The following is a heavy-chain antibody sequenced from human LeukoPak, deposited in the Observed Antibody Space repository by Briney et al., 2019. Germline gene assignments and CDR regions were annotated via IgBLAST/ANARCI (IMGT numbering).Heavy chain of an antibody. CDR2: IKQDGSEK. D-gene: IGHD3-3*01. J-gene: IGHJ6*02. CDR3: ARDQPTTIFGVVIDYYGMDV. CDR1: GFTFSCYW. V-gene: IGHV3-7*01. Sequence: GGSLRLSCAASGFTFSCYWMSWVRQAPGKGLEWVANIKQDGSEKYYVDSVKGRFTISRDNAKNSLYLQMDSLRAEDTAVYYCARDQPTTIFGVVIDYYGMDVWGQGTTVTVSS.